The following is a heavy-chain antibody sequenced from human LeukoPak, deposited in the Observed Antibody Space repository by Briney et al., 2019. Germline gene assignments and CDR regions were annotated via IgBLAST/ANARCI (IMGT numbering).Heavy chain of an antibody. V-gene: IGHV3-23*01. CDR2: ISGGGGST. CDR3: AKARGGFTVTTSLGY. D-gene: IGHD4-17*01. Sequence: GGSLRLSCAASGFIFSIDAISWVRQAPGKGLEWVSGISGGGGSTYYADSVKGRFAISRDNSKNTLYLQMNSMRAEDTSVYYCAKARGGFTVTTSLGYWGQGTLVTVSS. J-gene: IGHJ4*02. CDR1: GFIFSIDA.